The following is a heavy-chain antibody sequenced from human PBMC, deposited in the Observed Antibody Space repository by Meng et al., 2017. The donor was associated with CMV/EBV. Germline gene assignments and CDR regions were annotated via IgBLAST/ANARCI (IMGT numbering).Heavy chain of an antibody. J-gene: IGHJ2*01. D-gene: IGHD4-17*01. Sequence: QVQVVASGAEVKKPGSSVKVSCKASGGTFSSYAISWVRMAPGQGLEWMGGIIPIFGTANYAQKFQGRVTITADESTSTAYMELSSLRSEDTAVYYCAREVDDYGDGWYFDLWGRGTLVTVSS. CDR2: IIPIFGTA. V-gene: IGHV1-69*12. CDR1: GGTFSSYA. CDR3: AREVDDYGDGWYFDL.